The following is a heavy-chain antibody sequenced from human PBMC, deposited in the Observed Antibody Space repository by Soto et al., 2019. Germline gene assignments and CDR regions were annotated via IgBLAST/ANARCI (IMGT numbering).Heavy chain of an antibody. J-gene: IGHJ5*02. CDR3: AKDPADYYDSSGYPPEGRDWFDP. D-gene: IGHD3-22*01. CDR2: ISGSGGST. V-gene: IGHV3-23*01. Sequence: GGSLRLSCTASGFTFSSYAMSWVRQAPGKGLEWVSAISGSGGSTYYADSVKGRFTISRDNSKNTLYLQMNSLRAEDTAVYYCAKDPADYYDSSGYPPEGRDWFDPWGQGTLVTVSS. CDR1: GFTFSSYA.